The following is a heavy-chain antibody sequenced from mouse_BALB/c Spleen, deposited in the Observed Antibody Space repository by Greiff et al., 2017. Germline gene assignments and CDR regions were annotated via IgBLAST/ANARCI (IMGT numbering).Heavy chain of an antibody. Sequence: VQLQQSGPGLVKPSQSLSLTCSVTGYSITSGYYWNWIRQFPGNKLEWMGYISYDGSNNYNPSLKNRISITRDTSKNQFFLKLNSVTTEDTATYYCAREEYIGNFDDWGQGTTLTVSS. CDR3: AREEYIGNFDD. D-gene: IGHD1-3*01. CDR1: GYSITSGYY. V-gene: IGHV3-6*02. J-gene: IGHJ2*01. CDR2: ISYDGSN.